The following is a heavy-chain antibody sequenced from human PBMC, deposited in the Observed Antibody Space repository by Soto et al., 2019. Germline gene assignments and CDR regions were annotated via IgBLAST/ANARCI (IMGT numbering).Heavy chain of an antibody. CDR2: IYYSGST. J-gene: IGHJ5*02. CDR1: GGSISGYY. D-gene: IGHD5-12*01. CDR3: ARAGGGYSLFTS. Sequence: SETLSLTCTVSGGSISGYYWSWIRQPPGKGQERIGYIYYSGSTNYNPSLKSRVTMSVDTSNNHFSLKLKSVSAAYTAVYYCARAGGGYSLFTSWGQGTLVTVSS. V-gene: IGHV4-59*01.